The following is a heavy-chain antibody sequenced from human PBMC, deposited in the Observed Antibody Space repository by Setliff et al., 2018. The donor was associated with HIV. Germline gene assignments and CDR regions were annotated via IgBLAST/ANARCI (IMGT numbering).Heavy chain of an antibody. V-gene: IGHV4-61*02. CDR2: IHTRGST. CDR3: ARFYYHYDSTNDAFDI. D-gene: IGHD3-22*01. CDR1: GGSISSGSHY. J-gene: IGHJ3*02. Sequence: SQTLSLTCTVSGGSISSGSHYWSWIRQPAGKGLEWIGRIHTRGSTDYNPSLKSRVTISVDTSKNQFSLKLSSVTAADTAVYYCARFYYHYDSTNDAFDIWGQGTMVTVSS.